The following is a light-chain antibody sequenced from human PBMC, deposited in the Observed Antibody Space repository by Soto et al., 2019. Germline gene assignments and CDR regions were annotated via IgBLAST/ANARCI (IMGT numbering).Light chain of an antibody. CDR2: KAS. CDR1: QSIXSW. CDR3: QQYNSHLT. V-gene: IGKV1-5*03. Sequence: IPITQSPSTLSASVGDRDTITSRASQSIXSWLAGYHQKPEKAPQLLIYKASILESGVPSMFSGSGSGTEFTLTISSLQPDDLETYYCQQYNSHLTFGQGTKVDI. J-gene: IGKJ1*01.